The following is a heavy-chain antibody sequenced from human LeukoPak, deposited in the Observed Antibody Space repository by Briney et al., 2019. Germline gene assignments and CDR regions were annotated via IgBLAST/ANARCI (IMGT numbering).Heavy chain of an antibody. CDR2: INAGDSDT. CDR1: GSIFVNYW. D-gene: IGHD2-2*02. V-gene: IGHV5-51*03. J-gene: IGHJ4*02. CDR3: AVEGDSSNSCYKYFNY. Sequence: KRGAPLHSSGKSAGSIFVNYWSGWLRPLPGRGVGWLGIINAGDSDTRYSSSFHGPLTTSADTSIGTAYLQWSRMPAAATAMYCCAVEGDSSNSCYKYFNYWGQGTLVTVSS.